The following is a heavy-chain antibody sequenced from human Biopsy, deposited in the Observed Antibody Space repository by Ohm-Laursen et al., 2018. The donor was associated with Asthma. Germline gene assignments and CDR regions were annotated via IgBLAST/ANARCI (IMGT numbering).Heavy chain of an antibody. CDR3: ARKIAARGGMGV. D-gene: IGHD6-6*01. J-gene: IGHJ6*02. V-gene: IGHV3-33*01. Sequence: SLRLSCTASGITFSTYGMHWVRQAPGKGLEWVSFIWYDGRKKTYADSVKGRFAISRDNSKNTLYLQMNSLRAEDTAVYYCARKIAARGGMGVWGQGTTVTVSS. CDR1: GITFSTYG. CDR2: IWYDGRKK.